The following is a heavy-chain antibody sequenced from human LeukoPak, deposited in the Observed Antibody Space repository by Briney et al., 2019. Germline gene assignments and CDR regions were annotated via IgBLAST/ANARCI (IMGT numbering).Heavy chain of an antibody. V-gene: IGHV4-59*12. Sequence: SETLSLTCTVSGGSISSYYWSWIRQPPGKGLEWIGDIYYSGSTNYNPSLKSRVTISVDTSKNQFSLKLSSVTAADTAVYYCARVGGYDYAIDYWGQGTLVTVSS. CDR3: ARVGGYDYAIDY. CDR2: IYYSGST. J-gene: IGHJ4*02. D-gene: IGHD5-12*01. CDR1: GGSISSYY.